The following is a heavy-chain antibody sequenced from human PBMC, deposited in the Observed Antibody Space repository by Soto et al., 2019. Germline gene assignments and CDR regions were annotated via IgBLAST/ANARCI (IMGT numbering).Heavy chain of an antibody. CDR2: IYFSGIS. J-gene: IGHJ5*02. V-gene: IGHV4-59*08. D-gene: IGHD6-6*01. CDR3: ARSSGSAYWFDP. CDR1: GVSISSYY. Sequence: SETLSLTCSVSGVSISSYYWSWIRQPPGKGLEWIGFIYFSGISKYNPSLKSRVTISLDTSKNQLSLNLSSVTAADTAVYYCARSSGSAYWFDPWGQGTLVTVSS.